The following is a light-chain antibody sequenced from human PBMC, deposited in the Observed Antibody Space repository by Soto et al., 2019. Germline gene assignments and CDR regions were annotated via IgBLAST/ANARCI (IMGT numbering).Light chain of an antibody. CDR1: KLGDKY. CDR3: QAWDSSESV. CDR2: QDS. V-gene: IGLV3-1*01. Sequence: SYELTQPPSVSVSPGQTASITCSGDKLGDKYACWYQQKPGQSPVLVIYQDSKRPSGIPERLSGSNSGNTATLTISGTQAMDEADYYCQAWDSSESVFGTGTKVTVL. J-gene: IGLJ1*01.